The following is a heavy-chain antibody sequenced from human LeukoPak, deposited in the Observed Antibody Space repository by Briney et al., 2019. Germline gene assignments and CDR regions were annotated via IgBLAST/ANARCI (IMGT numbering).Heavy chain of an antibody. V-gene: IGHV4-34*01. D-gene: IGHD3-3*01. Sequence: PSETLSLTCAVYGGSFSGYYWSWIRQPPGKGLEWIWEINHSGSTNYNPSLKSRVTISVDTSKNQFSLKLSSVTAADTAVYYCARLGDDYDFWTGYSYYFDYWGQGTLVTVSS. CDR1: GGSFSGYY. J-gene: IGHJ4*02. CDR3: ARLGDDYDFWTGYSYYFDY. CDR2: INHSGST.